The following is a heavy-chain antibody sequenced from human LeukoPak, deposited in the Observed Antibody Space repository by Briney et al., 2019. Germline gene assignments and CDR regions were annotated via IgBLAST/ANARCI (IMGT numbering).Heavy chain of an antibody. J-gene: IGHJ4*02. CDR2: IKDDGSGK. D-gene: IGHD6-13*01. V-gene: IGHV3-7*01. Sequence: PGGSLRLSCAASGFDFSGFWMSWVRQAPGKGLEWVANIKDDGSGKNYVDSVKGRFTISRDNAKNSMYLQMNNMRDEDTALYYCARGGSFVHNRRFDYWGQGALVTVSS. CDR1: GFDFSGFW. CDR3: ARGGSFVHNRRFDY.